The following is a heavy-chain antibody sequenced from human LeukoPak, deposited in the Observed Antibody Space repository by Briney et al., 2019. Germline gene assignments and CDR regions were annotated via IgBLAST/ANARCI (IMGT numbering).Heavy chain of an antibody. CDR3: VRVLLVLPQKYFAS. D-gene: IGHD3-10*01. Sequence: PGGSLRLSCAASGFSFSAYGMHWVRQAPGKGLEWVAYIWYDGSKKEYANSVKGRFTISRDTSKSTVYLQMSSLRPEDTAMYYCVRVLLVLPQKYFASWGQEPLVTVSS. V-gene: IGHV3-30*02. J-gene: IGHJ4*02. CDR1: GFSFSAYG. CDR2: IWYDGSKK.